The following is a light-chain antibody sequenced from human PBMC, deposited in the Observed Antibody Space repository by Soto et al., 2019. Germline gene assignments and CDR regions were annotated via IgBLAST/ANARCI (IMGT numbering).Light chain of an antibody. CDR3: QQLNGYPLT. CDR1: QGISSY. J-gene: IGKJ4*01. V-gene: IGKV1-9*01. Sequence: DIQLTQSPSFLSASIGDRVTITCRASQGISSYLAWYQQKPGKAPKLLIYAASTLQSGVPSRFSGSASGTEFTLTISSLQPEDFATYYCQQLNGYPLTFGGGTKVEI. CDR2: AAS.